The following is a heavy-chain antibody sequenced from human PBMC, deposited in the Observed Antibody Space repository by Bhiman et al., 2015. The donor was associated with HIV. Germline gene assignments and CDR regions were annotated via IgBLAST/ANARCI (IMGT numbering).Heavy chain of an antibody. Sequence: EVQLEESGGGLVKPGGSLRLSCAASGFTFSSYSMTWVRQAPGKGLEWVSSITSSSRYITYADSVKGRFTISRDNAKNSVYLQMNSLITEDTAVYYCATSPAILYFFDSWGQGALVTVSS. V-gene: IGHV3-21*03. CDR1: GFTFSSYS. CDR3: ATSPAILYFFDS. CDR2: ITSSSRYI. J-gene: IGHJ4*02. D-gene: IGHD2-2*01.